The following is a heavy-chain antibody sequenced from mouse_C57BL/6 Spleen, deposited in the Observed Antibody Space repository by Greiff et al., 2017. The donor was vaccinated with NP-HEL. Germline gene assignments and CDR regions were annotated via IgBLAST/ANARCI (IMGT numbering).Heavy chain of an antibody. CDR1: GYTFTDYE. V-gene: IGHV1-15*01. J-gene: IGHJ2*01. CDR3: PTGTNYFDY. CDR2: IDPETGGT. D-gene: IGHD4-1*01. Sequence: VQLQQSGAELVRPGASVTLSCKASGYTFTDYEMHWVKQTPVHGLEWIGAIDPETGGTAYNQKFKGKAILTADKSSSTAYMELRSLTSEDSAVYYCPTGTNYFDYWGQGTTLTVSS.